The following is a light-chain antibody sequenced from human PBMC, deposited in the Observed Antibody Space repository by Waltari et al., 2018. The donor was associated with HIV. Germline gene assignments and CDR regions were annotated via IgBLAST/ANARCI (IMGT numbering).Light chain of an antibody. CDR1: ALPKKY. Sequence: SYELIQPPSVSVSPGQTARITCSGDALPKKYAYWYQQKAGQAPVLVSYDDNTRPSGIPDRFSGSTSGTLATLIITRAQVEDEGDYYCYSTDTSNERLVFGGGTKLTVL. V-gene: IGLV3-10*01. CDR2: DDN. CDR3: YSTDTSNERLV. J-gene: IGLJ3*02.